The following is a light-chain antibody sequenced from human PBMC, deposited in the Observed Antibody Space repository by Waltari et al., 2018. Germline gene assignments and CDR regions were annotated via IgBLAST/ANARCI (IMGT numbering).Light chain of an antibody. CDR1: SGPLSTTSH. CDR2: KGK. J-gene: IGLJ3*02. CDR3: SLYMGSGIWV. Sequence: QTVVTQEPSLSVSPGGTVTLTCTLRSGPLSTTSHATLYQQTPGQAPRTLLYKGKSRSSGVPDRFSGSILGNKAALTITGAQADDECDYYCSLYMGSGIWVFGGGTKLTVL. V-gene: IGLV8-61*01.